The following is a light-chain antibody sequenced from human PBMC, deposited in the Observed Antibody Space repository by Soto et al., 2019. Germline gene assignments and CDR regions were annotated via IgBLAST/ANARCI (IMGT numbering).Light chain of an antibody. CDR3: CSYAGSSTV. CDR1: SSDVGGYNL. J-gene: IGLJ1*01. CDR2: EGS. Sequence: QSALTQPASVSGSPGQSITISCTGTSSDVGGYNLVSWYQQHPGKAPKLMIYEGSKRPSGVSNRFSGSKSGNTASLTISGLQAEDEADYYCCSYAGSSTVFGTGTKLTVL. V-gene: IGLV2-23*03.